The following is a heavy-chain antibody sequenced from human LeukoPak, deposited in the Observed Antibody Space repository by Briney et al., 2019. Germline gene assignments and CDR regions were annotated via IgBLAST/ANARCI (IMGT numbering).Heavy chain of an antibody. CDR2: IYYSGSP. CDR3: ARDQGLWFGELNWFDP. CDR1: GGSISSSSYY. Sequence: SETLSLTCTVSGGSISSSSYYWGWSRQPPGKGLECIGSIYYSGSPYYNPSLKSGVTISVDTSKTPFSLKLSSVTAADTAVYYCARDQGLWFGELNWFDPWGQGTLVTVSS. D-gene: IGHD3-10*01. V-gene: IGHV4-39*07. J-gene: IGHJ5*02.